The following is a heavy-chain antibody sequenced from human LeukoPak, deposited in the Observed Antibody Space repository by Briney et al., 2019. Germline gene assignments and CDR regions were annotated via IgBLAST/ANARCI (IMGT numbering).Heavy chain of an antibody. J-gene: IGHJ4*02. V-gene: IGHV1-46*01. CDR1: GYTFTSYY. CDR3: ARGSFQYDVERWIPDY. Sequence: ASVKVSCKASGYTFTSYYMHWVRQAPGQGLEWMGIINPSGGSTSYAQKFQGRVTMTRDTSTSTVYMELSSLRSEDTAVYHCARGSFQYDVERWIPDYWGQGTLVTVSS. CDR2: INPSGGST. D-gene: IGHD5-18*01.